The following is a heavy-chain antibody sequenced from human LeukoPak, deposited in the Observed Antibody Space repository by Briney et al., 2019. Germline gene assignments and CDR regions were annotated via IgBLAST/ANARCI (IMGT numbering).Heavy chain of an antibody. CDR3: AKSPRFSGYFLVLCY. J-gene: IGHJ4*02. Sequence: HPGASLRLSCAASGFTFSSYAMSWVRQAPGKGLEWVSAISGSGGSTYYADSVKGRFTISRDNSKNTLYLQMNSLRAEDTAVYYCAKSPRFSGYFLVLCYWGQGTLVTVSS. D-gene: IGHD3-22*01. V-gene: IGHV3-23*01. CDR2: ISGSGGST. CDR1: GFTFSSYA.